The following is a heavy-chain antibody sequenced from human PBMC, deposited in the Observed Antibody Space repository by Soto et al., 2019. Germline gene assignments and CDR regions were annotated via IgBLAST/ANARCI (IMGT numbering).Heavy chain of an antibody. CDR3: ARDLYCSSTSCGPDYYYYYGMDV. Sequence: PSQTLSLTCAISGDSVSSNSAAWNWIRQSPSRDLEWLGRTYYRSKWYNDYAVSVKSRITINPDTSKNQFSLQLNSVTPEDTAVYYCARDLYCSSTSCGPDYYYYYGMDVWGQGTTVTVSS. D-gene: IGHD2-2*01. CDR1: GDSVSSNSAA. V-gene: IGHV6-1*01. J-gene: IGHJ6*02. CDR2: TYYRSKWYN.